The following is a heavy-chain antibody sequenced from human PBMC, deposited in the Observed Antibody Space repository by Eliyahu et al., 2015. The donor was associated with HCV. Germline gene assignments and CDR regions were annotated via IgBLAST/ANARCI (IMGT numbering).Heavy chain of an antibody. D-gene: IGHD5-12*01. CDR3: AHSSGSGYDTHFDNWFDP. CDR1: GFSLSTSGVG. CDR2: IYWDDDK. J-gene: IGHJ5*02. Sequence: QITLKESGPTLVKPTQTLTLTCTFSGFSLSTSGVGVGWIRQPPGKALEWLALIYWDDDKRYSPSLKSRLTITKDTSKNQVVLTMTNMDPVDTATYYCAHSSGSGYDTHFDNWFDPWGQGTLVTVSS. V-gene: IGHV2-5*02.